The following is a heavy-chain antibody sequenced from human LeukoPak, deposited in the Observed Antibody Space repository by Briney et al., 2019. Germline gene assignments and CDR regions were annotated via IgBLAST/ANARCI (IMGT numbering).Heavy chain of an antibody. CDR1: GFTFRRSA. CDR2: ISGRGGDT. Sequence: GRSLRLSCAASGFTFRRSAMTWVRQVPGKGLEWVSTISGRGGDTDYADSVKGRFIISRDSSENTLYLQMHSLGVEDTGVYYCAKGLWASTVGATGIFFDYWGQGIQVTVSS. V-gene: IGHV3-23*01. D-gene: IGHD1-26*01. CDR3: AKGLWASTVGATGIFFDY. J-gene: IGHJ4*02.